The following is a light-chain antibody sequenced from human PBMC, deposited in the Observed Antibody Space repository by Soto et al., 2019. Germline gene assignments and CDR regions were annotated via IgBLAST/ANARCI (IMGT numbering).Light chain of an antibody. V-gene: IGKV3-20*01. J-gene: IGKJ1*01. Sequence: EIVLTHSPGTLSLSPGERATLSCRASQSVSSSYLAWYQQKPGQAPRLLIYGASSRATGIPDRFSGSGSGTDFTLTISRLEPEDFAVYYCQQYVSSPWTFGQGTKLEIK. CDR3: QQYVSSPWT. CDR1: QSVSSSY. CDR2: GAS.